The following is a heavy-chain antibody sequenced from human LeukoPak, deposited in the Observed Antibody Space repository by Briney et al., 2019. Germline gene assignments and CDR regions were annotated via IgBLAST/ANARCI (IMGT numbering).Heavy chain of an antibody. J-gene: IGHJ3*02. CDR2: ISSSSSYI. CDR1: GFTFSSYS. CDR3: ARLSGYFDWLSDAFDI. D-gene: IGHD3-9*01. V-gene: IGHV3-21*01. Sequence: GGSLRLSCAASGFTFSSYSMNWVRQAPGKGLEWVSSISSSSSYIYYADSVKGRFTISRDNAKNSLYLQMNSLRAEDTAVYYCARLSGYFDWLSDAFDIGGQGTMVTVSS.